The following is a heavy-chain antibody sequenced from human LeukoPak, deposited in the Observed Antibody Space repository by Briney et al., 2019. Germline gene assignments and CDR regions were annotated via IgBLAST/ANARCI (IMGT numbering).Heavy chain of an antibody. D-gene: IGHD6-19*01. CDR3: TRDLRPGIAVAGTVGAFDI. Sequence: GGSLRLSCTASGFTFGDYAMSWFRQAPGKGLEWVGFIRSKAYGGTTEYAASVKGRFTISRDDSKSIAYLQMNSLKTEDTAVYYCTRDLRPGIAVAGTVGAFDIWGQGTMVTVSS. CDR2: IRSKAYGGTT. CDR1: GFTFGDYA. J-gene: IGHJ3*02. V-gene: IGHV3-49*03.